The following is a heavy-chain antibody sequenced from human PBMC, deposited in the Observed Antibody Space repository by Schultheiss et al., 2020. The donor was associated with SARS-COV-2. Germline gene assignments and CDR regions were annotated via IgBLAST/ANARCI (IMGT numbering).Heavy chain of an antibody. CDR3: TRAAPPPRTTSHDKYGDGRWLGREWWRRDDGVEWFDT. J-gene: IGHJ5*02. Sequence: SETLSLTCAVYGESFSGSDNYWSWIRQSPGKGLEWIGHIHQSGGTKYNPSLASRLTMSVDTSKSQFSLKLTSVTAADTAVYFCTRAAPPPRTTSHDKYGDGRWLGREWWRRDDGVEWFDTWGQGTLVTVSS. D-gene: IGHD2-15*01. V-gene: IGHV4-34*01. CDR2: IHQSGGT. CDR1: GESFSGSDNY.